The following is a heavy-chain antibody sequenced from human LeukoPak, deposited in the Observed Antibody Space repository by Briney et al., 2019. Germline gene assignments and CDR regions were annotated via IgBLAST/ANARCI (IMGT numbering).Heavy chain of an antibody. CDR2: IYTSGST. J-gene: IGHJ3*02. D-gene: IGHD3-10*01. CDR3: ARVKTFMVRGVIYAFDI. CDR1: SGSISNFY. Sequence: SETLSLTCTVSSGSISNFYWSWIRQPAGKGLEWIGHIYTSGSTNYNPSLKSRVTISVDKSKNQFSLKLSSVTAADTAVYYCARVKTFMVRGVIYAFDIWGQGTMVTVSS. V-gene: IGHV4-4*07.